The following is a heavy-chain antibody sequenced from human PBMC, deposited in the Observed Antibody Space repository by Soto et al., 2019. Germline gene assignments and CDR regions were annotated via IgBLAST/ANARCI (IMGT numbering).Heavy chain of an antibody. CDR2: ISSRTDYR. J-gene: IGHJ6*02. CDR3: GREKEDEGSSSLRVYYGVDV. D-gene: IGHD6-6*01. V-gene: IGHV3-21*06. Sequence: GGSLRLSCVASGFTLNNYRMTWVRQGPGKGLEWVSSISSRTDYRHYTESVKGRFTISRDNAKNSVFLQMSSLRAEDAAVYYCGREKEDEGSSSLRVYYGVDVWGQGTTVTVSS. CDR1: GFTLNNYR.